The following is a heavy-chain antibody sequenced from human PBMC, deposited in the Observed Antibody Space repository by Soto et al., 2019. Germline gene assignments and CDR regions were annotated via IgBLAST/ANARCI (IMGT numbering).Heavy chain of an antibody. V-gene: IGHV3-30*18. CDR1: GFTFSSYG. Sequence: QVQLVESGGGVVQPGRSLRLSCAASGFTFSSYGMNWVRQAPGRGLEWVAIISYDGSNTYLADSVKGRFTISRDNSKNTLYLQMNSLRAEDTSVYYCAKEGGLSGSYYISSSYYFDYWGQGTLVTVSS. D-gene: IGHD1-26*01. CDR2: ISYDGSNT. J-gene: IGHJ4*02. CDR3: AKEGGLSGSYYISSSYYFDY.